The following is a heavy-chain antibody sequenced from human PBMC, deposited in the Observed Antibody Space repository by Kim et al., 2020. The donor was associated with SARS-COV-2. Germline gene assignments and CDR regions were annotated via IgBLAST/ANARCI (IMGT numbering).Heavy chain of an antibody. Sequence: SVKVSCKASGDTFSSYAISWVRQAPGQGLEWMGGIIPIFGTANYAQKFQGRVTITADKSTSTAYMELSSLRSEDTAVYYCARVPRGYSYGRMDVWGQGTTVTVSS. D-gene: IGHD5-18*01. CDR2: IIPIFGTA. CDR1: GDTFSSYA. CDR3: ARVPRGYSYGRMDV. V-gene: IGHV1-69*06. J-gene: IGHJ6*02.